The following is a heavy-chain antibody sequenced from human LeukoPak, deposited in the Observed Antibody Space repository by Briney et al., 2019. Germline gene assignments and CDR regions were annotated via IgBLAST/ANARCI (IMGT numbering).Heavy chain of an antibody. J-gene: IGHJ6*02. V-gene: IGHV4-59*01. D-gene: IGHD6-13*01. CDR3: ARGPPVIAAAGTSYGMDV. Sequence: PSETLSLTCTVSGGSISSYYWRWIRQPPGKGLEWIGYIYYSGSANYNPSLKSRVTISVDTSKNQFSLKLSSVTAADTAVYYCARGPPVIAAAGTSYGMDVWGQGTTVTVSS. CDR2: IYYSGSA. CDR1: GGSISSYY.